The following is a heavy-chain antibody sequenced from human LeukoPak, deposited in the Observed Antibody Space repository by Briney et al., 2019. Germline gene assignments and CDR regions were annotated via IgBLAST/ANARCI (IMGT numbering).Heavy chain of an antibody. V-gene: IGHV3-53*01. CDR1: GFTVSTNY. J-gene: IGHJ4*02. CDR3: AKVDYWSPENYLDS. CDR2: IYSGGST. D-gene: IGHD1-1*01. Sequence: GGSLRLSCGASGFTVSTNYMSWVRQAPGKGLEWVSIIYSGGSTYYADSVKGRFTISRDNSQNTVHLQMDNLRADDTAVYYCAKVDYWSPENYLDSWGQGTLVTVSS.